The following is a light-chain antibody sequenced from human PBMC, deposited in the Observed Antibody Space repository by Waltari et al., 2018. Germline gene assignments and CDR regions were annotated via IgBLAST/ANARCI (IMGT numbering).Light chain of an antibody. Sequence: QSALTQPASVSGSPGQSITISCSGTSSDIGGFEYVAWYQQHPDTIPRLVIYDVNDRPSGVSNRFSGSKSGNTASLTISGLQAEDEADYYCSSYSSRDTLVLGGGTKVSVL. V-gene: IGLV2-14*03. CDR1: SSDIGGFEY. CDR2: DVN. J-gene: IGLJ1*01. CDR3: SSYSSRDTLV.